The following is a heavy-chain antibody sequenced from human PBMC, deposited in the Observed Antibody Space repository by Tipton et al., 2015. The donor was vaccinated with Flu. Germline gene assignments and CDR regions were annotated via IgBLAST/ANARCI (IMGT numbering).Heavy chain of an antibody. D-gene: IGHD6-13*01. V-gene: IGHV3-48*03. CDR3: TRGFIALCDY. CDR1: GFTFSSYE. Sequence: SLRLSCATSGFTFSSYEMNWVRQAPGKGLEWVSHIGSSGFTKYYADSVKGRFTISRDNAKNSLYLQMNSLRAEDTAVYYCTRGFIALCDYRGQGNMVTVSS. CDR2: IGSSGFTK. J-gene: IGHJ4*02.